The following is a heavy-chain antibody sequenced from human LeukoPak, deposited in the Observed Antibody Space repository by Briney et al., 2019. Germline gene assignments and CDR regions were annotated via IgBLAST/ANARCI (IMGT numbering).Heavy chain of an antibody. V-gene: IGHV7-4-1*02. J-gene: IGHJ5*01. CDR1: GYTFTNYA. CDR3: ARAYQRLGGLSFPDS. D-gene: IGHD3-16*02. CDR2: INPNTGNP. Sequence: GASVKVSCKASGYTFTNYAMNWVRQAPGQRLEWMGWINPNTGNPMYAQGFTGRFVFSLDTSVTTTYLQINGLEAEDTAVYYCARAYQRLGGLSFPDSWGQGTLVTVSS.